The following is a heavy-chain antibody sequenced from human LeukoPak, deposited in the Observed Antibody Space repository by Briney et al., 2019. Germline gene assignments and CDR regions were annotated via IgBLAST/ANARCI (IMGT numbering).Heavy chain of an antibody. V-gene: IGHV3-53*01. Sequence: GGSLRLSCAASGFTVRSNFMSWVRQAPGKGLEWVSVIYSGGSTYYADSVKGRFTISRDNSKNTLFLQMNSLRAEDTAVYYCARGTKGIAAQDYWGQGTLVTVSS. CDR3: ARGTKGIAAQDY. CDR1: GFTVRSNF. CDR2: IYSGGST. D-gene: IGHD6-13*01. J-gene: IGHJ4*02.